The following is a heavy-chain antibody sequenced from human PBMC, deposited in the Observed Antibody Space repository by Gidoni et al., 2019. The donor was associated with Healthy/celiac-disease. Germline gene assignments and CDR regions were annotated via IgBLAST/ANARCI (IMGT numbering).Heavy chain of an antibody. CDR3: ARDDSDIVVVPAAIPYYYYGMDV. V-gene: IGHV4-61*02. Sequence: QVQLQESGPGLVKPSQTLSLTCTVPGGSISSGSYHWSWIRQPAGKGLEWIGRIYTSGSTNYNPSLKSRVTISVDTSKNQFSLKLSSVTAADTAVYYCARDDSDIVVVPAAIPYYYYGMDVWGQGTTVTVSS. CDR2: IYTSGST. CDR1: GGSISSGSYH. J-gene: IGHJ6*02. D-gene: IGHD2-2*01.